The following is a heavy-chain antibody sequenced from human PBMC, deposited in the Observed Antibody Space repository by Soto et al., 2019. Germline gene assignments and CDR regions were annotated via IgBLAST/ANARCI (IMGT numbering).Heavy chain of an antibody. Sequence: QVQLVQSGAEVKKPGSSVKVSCKASGGTFSSYAISWVRQAPGQGLEWMGGIIPIFGTANYAQKFQGRVTITADESTSTAYMELSSLRSEDTAVYYCARGRTRGIVVVPAAYDYYYGMDVWGQGTTVTVSS. CDR1: GGTFSSYA. CDR3: ARGRTRGIVVVPAAYDYYYGMDV. J-gene: IGHJ6*02. D-gene: IGHD2-2*01. CDR2: IIPIFGTA. V-gene: IGHV1-69*01.